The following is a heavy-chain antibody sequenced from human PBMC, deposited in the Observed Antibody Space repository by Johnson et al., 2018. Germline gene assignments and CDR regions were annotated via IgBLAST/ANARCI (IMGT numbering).Heavy chain of an antibody. J-gene: IGHJ6*03. D-gene: IGHD3-3*01. CDR2: LYSGGPT. CDR3: AQDLTNYHYMDV. V-gene: IGHV3-53*01. Sequence: VQLVQSGGGLIQPGGSLRLSCAASGFTVGTNYMSWVRQAPGKGLEWVSILYSGGPTYHAYSVKGRFTISRDTTKNMLFLKMNSRRVADTAGYYCAQDLTNYHYMDVWGKGTTVTVSS. CDR1: GFTVGTNY.